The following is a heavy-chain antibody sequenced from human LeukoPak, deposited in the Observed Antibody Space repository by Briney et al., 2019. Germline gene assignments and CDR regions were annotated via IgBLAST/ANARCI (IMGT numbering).Heavy chain of an antibody. J-gene: IGHJ6*03. V-gene: IGHV3-21*01. D-gene: IGHD3-16*01. Sequence: PGGSLRPSCAASGFTFSSYSMNWVRQAPGKGLEWISSISSSSSYIYYADTVKGRFTISRDNAKNSLYLQMNSLRAEDTAVYYCATNWAYYYYYMDVWGEGTTVTVSS. CDR1: GFTFSSYS. CDR3: ATNWAYYYYYMDV. CDR2: ISSSSSYI.